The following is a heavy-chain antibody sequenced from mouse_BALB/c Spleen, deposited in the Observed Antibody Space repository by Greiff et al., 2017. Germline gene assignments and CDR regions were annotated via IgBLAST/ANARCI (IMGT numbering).Heavy chain of an antibody. D-gene: IGHD2-4*01. CDR3: ARSLMITTGFAY. J-gene: IGHJ3*01. V-gene: IGHV3-8*02. CDR2: ISYSGST. CDR1: GDSITSGY. Sequence: EVKLVESGPSLVKPSQTLSLTCSVTGDSITSGYWNWIRKFPGNKLEYMGYISYSGSTYYNPSLKSRISITRDTSKNQYYLQLNSVTTEDTATYYCARSLMITTGFAYWGQGTLVTVSA.